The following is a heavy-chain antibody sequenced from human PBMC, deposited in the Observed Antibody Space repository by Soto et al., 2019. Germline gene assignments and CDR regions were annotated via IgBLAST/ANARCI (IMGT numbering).Heavy chain of an antibody. J-gene: IGHJ4*02. CDR1: GFTFSSYA. CDR3: AKDYYPRDYYDSSGSYFDY. Sequence: GGSLRLSCAASGFTFSSYAMSWVRQAPGKGLERVSAISGSGGSTYYADSVKGRFTISRDNSKNTLYLQMNSLRAEDTAVYYCAKDYYPRDYYDSSGSYFDYWGQGTLVTVSS. D-gene: IGHD3-22*01. CDR2: ISGSGGST. V-gene: IGHV3-23*01.